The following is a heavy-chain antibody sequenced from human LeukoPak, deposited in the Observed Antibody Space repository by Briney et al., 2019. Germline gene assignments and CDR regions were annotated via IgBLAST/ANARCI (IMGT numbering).Heavy chain of an antibody. V-gene: IGHV3-23*01. CDR3: AKGPQLYSGYHPDY. CDR2: VTGSDDRK. D-gene: IGHD5-12*01. Sequence: GXSLRLSCAASGFTFSSDAMTWVRQAPGEGLEWVSTVTGSDDRKYYADSVKGRFTIYRDNNKNTVHLRVNNLRAEDTAMYYCAKGPQLYSGYHPDYWGQGTLVTVSS. CDR1: GFTFSSDA. J-gene: IGHJ4*02.